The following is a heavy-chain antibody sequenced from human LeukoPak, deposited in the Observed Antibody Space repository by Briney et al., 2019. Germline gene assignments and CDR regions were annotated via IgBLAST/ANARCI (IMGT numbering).Heavy chain of an antibody. D-gene: IGHD2-15*01. Sequence: RGSLRLSCAASGFTFSSYWMSWVRQAPGKGLEWVANIKEDGSEKYYVDSVKGRFTISRDNAKNSVYLQMNSLRAEDTAVYYCAREGDYYCSGGSCYDYWGQGTLVTVSS. V-gene: IGHV3-7*01. CDR3: AREGDYYCSGGSCYDY. CDR2: IKEDGSEK. J-gene: IGHJ4*02. CDR1: GFTFSSYW.